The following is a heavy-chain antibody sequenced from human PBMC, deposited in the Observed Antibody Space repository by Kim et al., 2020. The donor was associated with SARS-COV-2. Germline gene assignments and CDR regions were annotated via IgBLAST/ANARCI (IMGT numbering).Heavy chain of an antibody. CDR1: GFTFTNSW. D-gene: IGHD1-1*01. Sequence: GGSLRLSCVTSGFTFTNSWMHWVRQGPGRAPEWVSRINVEGTNITYADSVKGRFTVSRDNAKNTLYLQMDSLRDEDTAVYYCTRGPKIYSTGTSAYWGHGTRVVVSA. CDR3: TRGPKIYSTGTSAY. CDR2: INVEGTNI. J-gene: IGHJ4*03. V-gene: IGHV3-74*01.